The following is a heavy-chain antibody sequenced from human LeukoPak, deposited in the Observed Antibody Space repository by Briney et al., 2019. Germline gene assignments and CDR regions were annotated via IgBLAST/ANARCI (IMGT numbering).Heavy chain of an antibody. CDR1: GGSISSYY. CDR2: LCCSGTT. J-gene: IGHJ3*02. V-gene: IGHV4-59*06. D-gene: IGHD7-27*01. CDR3: AGSYKWGDGFDI. Sequence: SETLSLTCTVSGGSISSYYWSWIRHHPGKGLEWIGYLCCSGTTYYNPSLKSRLTMSVDTSKNQFSLKLRSVTAADTAMYYCAGSYKWGDGFDIWGQGTMVTVSS.